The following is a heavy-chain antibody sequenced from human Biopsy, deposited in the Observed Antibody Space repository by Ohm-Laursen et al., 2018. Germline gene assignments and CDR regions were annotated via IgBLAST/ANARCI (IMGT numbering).Heavy chain of an antibody. CDR3: ARDFNYDGGGSFNFDY. D-gene: IGHD3-22*01. Sequence: SETLSLTCTVSGGFTSSSSYYWGWIRQPPGKGLEWIGSISYTGSTHDNPSLTSRVTISVDTSKNQFSLKLYSLTAADTAVYYCARDFNYDGGGSFNFDYWGQGTLVTVSS. CDR1: GGFTSSSSYY. CDR2: ISYTGST. V-gene: IGHV4-39*02. J-gene: IGHJ4*02.